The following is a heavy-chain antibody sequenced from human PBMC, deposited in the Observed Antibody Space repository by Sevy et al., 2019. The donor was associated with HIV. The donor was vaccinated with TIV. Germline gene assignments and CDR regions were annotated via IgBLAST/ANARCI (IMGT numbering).Heavy chain of an antibody. CDR1: GFTFSSYG. J-gene: IGHJ3*02. D-gene: IGHD4-17*01. Sequence: GESLKISCAASGFTFSSYGMHWVRQAPGKGLEWVAFIRYDGSNKYYADSVKGRFTISRDNSKNTLYLQMNSLRAEDTAVYYCAKDLTVGNAFDIWGQGTMVTVSS. V-gene: IGHV3-30*02. CDR3: AKDLTVGNAFDI. CDR2: IRYDGSNK.